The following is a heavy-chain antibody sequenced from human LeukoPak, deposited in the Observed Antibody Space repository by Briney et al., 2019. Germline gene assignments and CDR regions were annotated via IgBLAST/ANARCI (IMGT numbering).Heavy chain of an antibody. CDR1: GGSISSYY. Sequence: SETLSLTCSVSGGSISSYYWSWIRQPPGKGLEWIGYIYYTGSTNYNPSPKSRVTISVDTSKNQFSLKLSSVTAADTAVYYCARLGVYGDYDLGYWGPRTLVTVSS. V-gene: IGHV4-59*08. D-gene: IGHD4-17*01. CDR2: IYYTGST. J-gene: IGHJ4*02. CDR3: ARLGVYGDYDLGY.